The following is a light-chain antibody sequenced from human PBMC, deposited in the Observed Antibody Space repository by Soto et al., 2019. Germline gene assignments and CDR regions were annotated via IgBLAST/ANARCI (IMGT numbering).Light chain of an antibody. CDR2: GAS. CDR3: QQYGSSGT. V-gene: IGKV3-20*01. J-gene: IGKJ1*01. Sequence: IVLTQSPGTLSVSPGERATVSCRASQSVSSSYLAWYQQKPGQAPRLLIYGASSRASGIPDRFSGSGSGTDFTLTISRLEPEDFAVYYCQQYGSSGTFGQGTKVDI. CDR1: QSVSSSY.